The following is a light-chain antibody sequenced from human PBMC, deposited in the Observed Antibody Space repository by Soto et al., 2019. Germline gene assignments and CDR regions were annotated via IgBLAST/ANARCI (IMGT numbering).Light chain of an antibody. CDR2: WAS. CDR3: QQYYDTLPT. Sequence: DIVMTQSPDSLAVSLGERATINCKSSQSILYSSNNKNYLAWYQQKPGQPPKLIIYWASTRESGVPDRFSGSGSGTGFTLTISSLQAEDVAVYYCQQYYDTLPTFGQGTKVEI. J-gene: IGKJ1*01. CDR1: QSILYSSNNKNY. V-gene: IGKV4-1*01.